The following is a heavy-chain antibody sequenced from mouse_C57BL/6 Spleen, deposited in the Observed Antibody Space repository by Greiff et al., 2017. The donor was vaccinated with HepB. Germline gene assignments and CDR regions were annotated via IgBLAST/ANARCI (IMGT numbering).Heavy chain of an antibody. J-gene: IGHJ2*01. Sequence: QVQLQQPGAELVRPGTSVKLSCKASGYTFTSYWMHWVKQRPGQGLEWIGVIDPSDSYTNYNQKFKGKATLTVDTSSSTAYMQLSSLTSEDSAVYYCASSNYDGYYDYWGQGTTLTVSS. V-gene: IGHV1-59*01. CDR2: IDPSDSYT. CDR1: GYTFTSYW. CDR3: ASSNYDGYYDY. D-gene: IGHD2-3*01.